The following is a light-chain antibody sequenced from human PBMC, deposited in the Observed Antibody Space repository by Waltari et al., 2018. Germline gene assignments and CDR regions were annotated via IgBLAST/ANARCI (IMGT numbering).Light chain of an antibody. CDR1: QSVTSN. J-gene: IGKJ1*01. V-gene: IGKV3-15*01. CDR2: DAS. CDR3: QQYNNLPRT. Sequence: EIVMTQSPATLSVSPGERATLPCRASQSVTSNLAWYQQKPGQAPRLLFYDASTRATGTPAMFSGSVSVTEFTLTISNLQSEDFAVYHCQQYNNLPRTFGQGTKVEI.